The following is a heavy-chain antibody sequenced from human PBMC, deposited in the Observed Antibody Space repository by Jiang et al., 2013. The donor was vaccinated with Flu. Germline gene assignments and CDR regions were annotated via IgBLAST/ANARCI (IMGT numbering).Heavy chain of an antibody. D-gene: IGHD1-7*01. V-gene: IGHV3-64D*06. J-gene: IGHJ4*02. CDR3: VRRGKLELPDY. Sequence: LVESGGGLVQPGGSLRLSCAASGFTFSSYDMHWVRQATGKGLEWVSAISSNGGSTYYADSVKGRFTISRDNSKNTLYLQMSSLRAEDTAVYYCVRRGKLELPDYWGQGTLVTVSS. CDR2: ISSNGGST. CDR1: GFTFSSYD.